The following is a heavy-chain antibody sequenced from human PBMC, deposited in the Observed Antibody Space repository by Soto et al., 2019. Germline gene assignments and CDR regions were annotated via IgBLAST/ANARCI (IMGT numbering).Heavy chain of an antibody. Sequence: SVQVSCQASGGTFHSYAISGVRHDPGQGLEWMGGIIPIFGTANYAQKFQGRVTITADESTSTAYMELSSIRSEDTAVYFCARDLGFDVLTGYSYYYYCALDVRGQGTTVTVSS. CDR3: ARDLGFDVLTGYSYYYYCALDV. CDR1: GGTFHSYA. J-gene: IGHJ6*02. D-gene: IGHD3-9*01. V-gene: IGHV1-69*13. CDR2: IIPIFGTA.